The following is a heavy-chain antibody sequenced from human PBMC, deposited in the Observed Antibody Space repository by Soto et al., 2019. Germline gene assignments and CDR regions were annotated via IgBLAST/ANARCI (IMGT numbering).Heavy chain of an antibody. CDR2: ISSRSSYI. D-gene: IGHD6-19*01. Sequence: GGSLRLSCAGSDFTFSNYNMNWVRQVPGKGLEWVSSISSRSSYIYYADSVKGRFTISRDNAKNLLYLQMNSLRAEETAVYYCARGRSGESRPPSLWGAVPGSRATEFDYWGQGTLVTVSS. CDR3: ARGRSGESRPPSLWGAVPGSRATEFDY. J-gene: IGHJ4*02. CDR1: DFTFSNYN. V-gene: IGHV3-21*01.